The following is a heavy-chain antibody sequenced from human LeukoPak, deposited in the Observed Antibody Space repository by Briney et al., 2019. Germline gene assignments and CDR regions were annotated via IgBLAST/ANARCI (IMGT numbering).Heavy chain of an antibody. CDR3: ARDFRYSERDY. CDR1: GFTFSNYW. D-gene: IGHD3-9*01. V-gene: IGHV3-7*01. CDR2: IKLDGTEK. Sequence: GGSLRLSCAASGFTFSNYWMSWVRQAPGKGLEWVANIKLDGTEKYYVDSVKGRFTISRDNAKNSLYLQMNSLRAEDTAVYYCARDFRYSERDYWGQGTPVTVSS. J-gene: IGHJ4*02.